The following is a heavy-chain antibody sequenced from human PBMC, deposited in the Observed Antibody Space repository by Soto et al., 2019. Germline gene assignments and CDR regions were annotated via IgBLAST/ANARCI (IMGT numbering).Heavy chain of an antibody. CDR2: ISDSGITT. Sequence: GGSLRLSCAASGFTFSNYAMSWVRQAPGGGLEWVSLISDSGITTYYADSVKGRFTISRDNSKNTLCLQMNSLRVEDTAVYYCAKDQKSSGWSHKWFDPWGQGTLVTVSS. J-gene: IGHJ5*02. CDR1: GFTFSNYA. CDR3: AKDQKSSGWSHKWFDP. D-gene: IGHD6-19*01. V-gene: IGHV3-23*01.